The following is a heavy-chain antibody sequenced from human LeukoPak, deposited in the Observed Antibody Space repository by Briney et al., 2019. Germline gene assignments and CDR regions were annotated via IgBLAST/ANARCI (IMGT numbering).Heavy chain of an antibody. J-gene: IGHJ4*02. D-gene: IGHD4-23*01. Sequence: PSETLSLTCTVSGDSISSSSSYWGWIRQPPGEGLEWIGSIYYSGSTYYNPSLKSRVTISLDTSKNQFSLKLSSVTAADTAMYYCARVSRGNSVGGDYWGQGTLVTVSS. CDR3: ARVSRGNSVGGDY. CDR1: GDSISSSSSY. CDR2: IYYSGST. V-gene: IGHV4-39*07.